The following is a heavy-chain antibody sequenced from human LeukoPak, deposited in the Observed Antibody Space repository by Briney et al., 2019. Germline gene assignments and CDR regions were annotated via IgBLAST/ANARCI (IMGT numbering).Heavy chain of an antibody. CDR2: ISGSGDST. Sequence: GGSLRLSCAASGFTFSSYSMNWVRQAPGKGLEWVSVISGSGDSTNCADSVKGRYTISRDNSKNTLYLQMNSLRAEDTAVYYCATKGGGYCSGGSCYIFNYWGQGTLVTVSS. CDR3: ATKGGGYCSGGSCYIFNY. V-gene: IGHV3-23*01. D-gene: IGHD2-15*01. CDR1: GFTFSSYS. J-gene: IGHJ4*02.